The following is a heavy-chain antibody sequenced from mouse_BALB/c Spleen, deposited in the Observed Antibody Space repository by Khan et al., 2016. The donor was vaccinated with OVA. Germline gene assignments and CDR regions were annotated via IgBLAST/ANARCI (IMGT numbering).Heavy chain of an antibody. CDR3: VNHGSSSAWFTY. V-gene: IGHV1-7*01. Sequence: QVQLQQSGAELAKPGASVKMSCKASGYTFTSYWMHWVKQRPGQGLEWIGYINPSTDYTDYNQKFKDKATLPVDNSSSTAYMHMTSLTSEDSAVYYCVNHGSSSAWFTYWGQGTLVTVSA. J-gene: IGHJ3*01. CDR2: INPSTDYT. CDR1: GYTFTSYW. D-gene: IGHD1-1*01.